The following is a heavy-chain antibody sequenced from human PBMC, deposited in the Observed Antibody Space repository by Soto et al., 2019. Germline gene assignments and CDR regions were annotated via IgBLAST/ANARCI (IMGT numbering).Heavy chain of an antibody. Sequence: SETLSLTCAVYGGSFSGYYWSWIRQPPGKGLEWIGEINHSGSTNYNPSLESRVTITVDTSKNQFSLKLSSVTAADTAVYYCARLTPAGGFDYWGQGTLVTVSS. CDR2: INHSGST. CDR3: ARLTPAGGFDY. J-gene: IGHJ4*02. CDR1: GGSFSGYY. V-gene: IGHV4-34*01. D-gene: IGHD2-2*01.